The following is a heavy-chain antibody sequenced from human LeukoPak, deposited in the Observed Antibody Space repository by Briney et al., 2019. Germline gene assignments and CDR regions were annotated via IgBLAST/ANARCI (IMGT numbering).Heavy chain of an antibody. CDR2: ITGSDGRT. V-gene: IGHV3-23*01. Sequence: GGSLRLSCSASGFTFSSHSMNWVRQAPGKGLEWVSAITGSDGRTYYADSVKGRFTISRDNSKNTLYLQMNSLRAEDTAVYYCAKVRWEVDMSYDYWGQGTLVTVSS. D-gene: IGHD5-24*01. CDR1: GFTFSSHS. J-gene: IGHJ4*02. CDR3: AKVRWEVDMSYDY.